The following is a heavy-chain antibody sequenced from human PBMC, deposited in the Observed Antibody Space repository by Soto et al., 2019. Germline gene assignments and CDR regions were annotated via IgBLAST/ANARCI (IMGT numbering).Heavy chain of an antibody. CDR2: INAGYGNT. J-gene: IGHJ4*02. CDR1: GYTFSSYA. Sequence: ASVKVSCKASGYTFSSYAMHWVRQAPGQRLEWMGWINAGYGNTKSSQKFQDRVTISRDTSASTAYMELTSLRSEDTAVYYCARDTGDGTFDFWGQGTLVTAPQ. D-gene: IGHD7-27*01. V-gene: IGHV1-3*01. CDR3: ARDTGDGTFDF.